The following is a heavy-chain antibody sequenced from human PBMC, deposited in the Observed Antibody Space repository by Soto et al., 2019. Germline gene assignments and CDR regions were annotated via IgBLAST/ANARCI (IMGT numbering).Heavy chain of an antibody. J-gene: IGHJ6*02. V-gene: IGHV3-48*02. CDR2: ISSSSTI. CDR3: ARGRCSGGSCYSNYYYGMDV. CDR1: GFTFSSYS. D-gene: IGHD2-15*01. Sequence: PGGSLRLSCAASGFTFSSYSMNWVRQAPGKGLEWVSYISSSSTIYYADSVKGRFTISRDNAKNSLYLQMNSLRDEDTAVYYCARGRCSGGSCYSNYYYGMDVWGQGTTVTVSS.